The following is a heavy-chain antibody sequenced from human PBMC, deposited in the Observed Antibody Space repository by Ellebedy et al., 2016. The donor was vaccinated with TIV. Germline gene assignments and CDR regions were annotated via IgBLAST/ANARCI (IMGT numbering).Heavy chain of an antibody. J-gene: IGHJ4*02. V-gene: IGHV4-31*03. CDR3: ARGRWLQPHVDS. D-gene: IGHD5-24*01. CDR2: IYYTRST. Sequence: MPSETLSLTCPVPGASISGSSYYWGWIRQHPGTGRAWIGYIYYTRSTYYNPSLNSRLILSVDTSKNQFSLTLTSVTAADTSVYYCARGRWLQPHVDSWGQGTPVTVSS. CDR1: GASISGSSYY.